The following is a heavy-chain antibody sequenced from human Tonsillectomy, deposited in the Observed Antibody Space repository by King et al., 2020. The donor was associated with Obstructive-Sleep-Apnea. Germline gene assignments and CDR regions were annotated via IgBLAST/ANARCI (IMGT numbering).Heavy chain of an antibody. CDR1: GGSITDYY. Sequence: VQLQESGPGLVKPSETLSLTCTVSGGSITDYYWSWIRQPPGKGLEWIGYMYYSGNTNFNPSLKSRVTISADTSKIQFSRSLSSVTAADTAVYYCARHRGVEDYGGYGDYFDYWGQGTLVTVSS. CDR3: ARHRGVEDYGGYGDYFDY. D-gene: IGHD5-12*01. CDR2: MYYSGNT. V-gene: IGHV4-59*08. J-gene: IGHJ4*02.